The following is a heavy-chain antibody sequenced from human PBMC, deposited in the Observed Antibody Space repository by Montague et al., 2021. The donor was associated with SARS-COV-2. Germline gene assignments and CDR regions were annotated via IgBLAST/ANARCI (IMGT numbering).Heavy chain of an antibody. J-gene: IGHJ6*02. Sequence: TLSLTCTVSGATITSGSYYWTWIRQPPGKGLEYIGNIYYNGSTYYNPSLKSRLTMSVDMSKNQFSLKLRSVTAADTAMYFCARWTALIYYYGLDVWGRGTTVTVSS. CDR2: IYYNGST. CDR3: ARWTALIYYYGLDV. CDR1: GATITSGSYY. D-gene: IGHD3-10*01. V-gene: IGHV4-31*03.